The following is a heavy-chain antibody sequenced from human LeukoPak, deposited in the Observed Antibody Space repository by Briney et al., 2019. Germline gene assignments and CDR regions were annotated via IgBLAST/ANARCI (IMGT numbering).Heavy chain of an antibody. Sequence: GGSLRLSCTAAGFTLSNYAMSWVRPAPGRGLEWISAITGGGDDTYHADSVKGRLTISRDNSKNTLYLQMNSLRVEDTAVYYCAKGSSSSRPYYFDYWGQGALVTVSS. J-gene: IGHJ4*02. CDR2: ITGGGDDT. D-gene: IGHD6-6*01. CDR1: GFTLSNYA. V-gene: IGHV3-23*01. CDR3: AKGSSSSRPYYFDY.